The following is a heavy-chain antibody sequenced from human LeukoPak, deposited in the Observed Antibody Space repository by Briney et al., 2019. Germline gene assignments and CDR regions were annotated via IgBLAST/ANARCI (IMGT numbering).Heavy chain of an antibody. J-gene: IGHJ6*03. CDR1: GGSINNYY. CDR2: IYTSGST. Sequence: SETLSLTCTVSGGSINNYYWTWIRQPAGKGLEWIGRIYTSGSTNYNPSLKSRVTMSVDTSKNQFSLKLSSVTAADTAVYYCPRVFRGSGYPLGYYYMDVWGKGTTVTVSS. CDR3: PRVFRGSGYPLGYYYMDV. V-gene: IGHV4-4*07. D-gene: IGHD3-3*01.